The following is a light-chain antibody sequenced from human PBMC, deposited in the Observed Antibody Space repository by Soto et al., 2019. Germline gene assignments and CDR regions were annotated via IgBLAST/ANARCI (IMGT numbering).Light chain of an antibody. CDR1: QSISSY. CDR2: AAS. CDR3: HQSFSTPQT. J-gene: IGKJ1*01. V-gene: IGKV1-39*01. Sequence: DIQMTQSPSSLSASVGDSVTISGLASQSISSYLNWYQQKPGKAPKLLIYAASSLQSGVPSRFSGSGSGTEFTLTISSLQPEDFATYYCHQSFSTPQTFGQGTKVDIK.